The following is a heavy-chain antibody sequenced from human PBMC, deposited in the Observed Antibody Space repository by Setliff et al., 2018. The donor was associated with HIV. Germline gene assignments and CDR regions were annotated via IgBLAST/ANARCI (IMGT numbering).Heavy chain of an antibody. CDR2: IRSKAYGGTT. V-gene: IGHV3-49*04. CDR3: ARHLIPGDPRYSSSWYY. CDR1: GFTFGDYA. Sequence: PGGSLRLSCTVSGFTFGDYAMSWVRQAPGKGLEWVGFIRSKAYGGTTEYAASVKGRFTISRDDSKSIAYLQMNSLKTEDTAVYYCARHLIPGDPRYSSSWYYWGQGTLVTVSS. J-gene: IGHJ4*02. D-gene: IGHD6-13*01.